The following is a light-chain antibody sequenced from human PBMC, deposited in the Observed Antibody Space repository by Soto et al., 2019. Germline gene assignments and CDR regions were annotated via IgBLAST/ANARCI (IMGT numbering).Light chain of an antibody. CDR2: WAS. J-gene: IGKJ4*01. CDR3: QQYFGTPFT. V-gene: IGKV4-1*01. Sequence: DIVMTQSPDSLALSLGERATINCKSSHNILYASTDKNYLAWYQVKPGRPPKLLIYWASSRQSGVPDRFSGNGSGTDFTLTISGLQAEDVAVYYCQQYFGTPFTFGGGTRLEI. CDR1: HNILYASTDKNY.